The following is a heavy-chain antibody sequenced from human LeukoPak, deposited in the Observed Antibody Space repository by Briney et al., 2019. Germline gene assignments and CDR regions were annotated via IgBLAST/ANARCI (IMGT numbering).Heavy chain of an antibody. CDR2: LDPEDGET. CDR3: ANSQNRGYYDSSGYYAFDI. V-gene: IGHV1-24*01. J-gene: IGHJ3*02. D-gene: IGHD3-22*01. Sequence: ASVKVSCKVSGYTLTELSMHWVRQAPGKGLEWMGGLDPEDGETIYAQKFQGRVTMTEDTSTDTAYMELSSLRSEDTAVYYCANSQNRGYYDSSGYYAFDIWGQGTVVTVSS. CDR1: GYTLTELS.